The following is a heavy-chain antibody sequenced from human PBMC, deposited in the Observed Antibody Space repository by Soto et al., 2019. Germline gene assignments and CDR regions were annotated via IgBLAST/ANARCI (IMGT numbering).Heavy chain of an antibody. CDR3: ARIYCSGGSCYGNYFDY. Sequence: QITLKESGPTLVKPTQTLTLTCTFPGFSLSTSGVGVGWIRQSPGKALEWLVLIYRDDDKRYSPSLKRRSTITKDRSKNQVHLTIANMDPVDKATYYCARIYCSGGSCYGNYFDYWGQGTLVTVSS. CDR1: GFSLSTSGVG. D-gene: IGHD2-15*01. J-gene: IGHJ4*02. V-gene: IGHV2-5*02. CDR2: IYRDDDK.